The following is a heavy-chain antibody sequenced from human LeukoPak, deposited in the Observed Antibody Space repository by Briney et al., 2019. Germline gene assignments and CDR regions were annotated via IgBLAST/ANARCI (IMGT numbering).Heavy chain of an antibody. CDR3: AKDRAAAATPGVNGAFDI. Sequence: PGGSLRLSCAASGFTFDDYAMHWVRQAPGKGLEWVSGISWNSGSIGYADSVKGRFTISRENAKNSLYLQMNSLRAEDTALYYCAKDRAAAATPGVNGAFDIWGQGTMVTVSS. D-gene: IGHD6-13*01. J-gene: IGHJ3*02. CDR2: ISWNSGSI. V-gene: IGHV3-9*01. CDR1: GFTFDDYA.